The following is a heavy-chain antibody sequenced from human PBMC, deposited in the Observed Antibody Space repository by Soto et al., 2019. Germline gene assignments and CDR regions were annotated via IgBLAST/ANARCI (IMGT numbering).Heavy chain of an antibody. CDR2: ISGSGVST. V-gene: IGHV3-23*01. D-gene: IGHD3-22*01. J-gene: IGHJ4*02. Sequence: PGGSLRLSCAASAFTFSSYAMSWVRQAPGKGLEWVSAISGSGVSTYYADSVKGRFTISRDNSKNTLYLQMNSLRAEDTAVYYCAKSPGMYYYDSSGYYHYDYWGQGT. CDR3: AKSPGMYYYDSSGYYHYDY. CDR1: AFTFSSYA.